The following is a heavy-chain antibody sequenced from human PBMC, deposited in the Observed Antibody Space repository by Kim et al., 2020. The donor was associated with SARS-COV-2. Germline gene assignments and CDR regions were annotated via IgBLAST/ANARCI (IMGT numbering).Heavy chain of an antibody. CDR3: VAHWDAGYTIAWTGDY. Sequence: ASVKVSCKASGYTFTTLSFTWVRRAPGQGLEWMGWISPYTADTYYAQKFQGRLTMTTDKSTSTAYMELRSLRSDDTAVYFCVAHWDAGYTIAWTGDYCGQ. J-gene: IGHJ4*02. CDR2: ISPYTADT. V-gene: IGHV1-18*01. D-gene: IGHD6-19*01. CDR1: GYTFTTLS.